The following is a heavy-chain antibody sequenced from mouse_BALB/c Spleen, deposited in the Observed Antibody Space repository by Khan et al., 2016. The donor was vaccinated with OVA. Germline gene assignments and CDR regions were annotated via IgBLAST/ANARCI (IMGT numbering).Heavy chain of an antibody. CDR3: ARSTYRYAFVY. J-gene: IGHJ3*01. CDR1: GDSITTGY. D-gene: IGHD2-14*01. Sequence: EVQLQESGPSLVKPSQTLSLTCSVTGDSITTGYWNWIRKFPGNKLEYMGYIIYTGYTYYNPSLKSRISITRHTSTNQYYLQLNSVTDEDTATDYCARSTYRYAFVYWGQGTLVTVSA. V-gene: IGHV3-8*02. CDR2: IIYTGYT.